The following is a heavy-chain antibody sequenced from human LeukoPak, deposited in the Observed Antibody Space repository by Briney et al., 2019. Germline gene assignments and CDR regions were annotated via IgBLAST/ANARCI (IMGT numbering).Heavy chain of an antibody. CDR1: GGSFSGYY. V-gene: IGHV4-34*01. CDR3: ARLLLWFGEPEDY. D-gene: IGHD3-10*01. CDR2: VNHSGST. Sequence: PSETLSLTCAVYGGSFSGYYWSWIRQPPGKGLEWIGEVNHSGSTNYNPSLKSRVTISVDTSKNQFSLKLSSVTAADTAVYYCARLLLWFGEPEDYWGQGTLVTVSS. J-gene: IGHJ4*02.